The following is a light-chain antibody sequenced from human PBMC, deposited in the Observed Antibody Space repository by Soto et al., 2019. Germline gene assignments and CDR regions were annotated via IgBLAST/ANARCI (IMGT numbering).Light chain of an antibody. Sequence: EIVLTQSPATLSLSPGERATLSCRASQSVSSYLAWYQQKPGQAPRLLIYDASNRATGIPARFSGSGSGTDFTLTISRLEPEDFAVYYCQQYYGSPGITFGQGTRLEIK. CDR1: QSVSSY. V-gene: IGKV3-11*01. CDR2: DAS. CDR3: QQYYGSPGIT. J-gene: IGKJ5*01.